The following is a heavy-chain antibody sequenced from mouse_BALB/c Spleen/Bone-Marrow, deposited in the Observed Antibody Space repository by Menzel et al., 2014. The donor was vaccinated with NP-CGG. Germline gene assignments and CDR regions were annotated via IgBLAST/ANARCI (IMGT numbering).Heavy chain of an antibody. J-gene: IGHJ1*01. Sequence: VKLVESGAELVMPGASVKMSCKASGYTFTDYWMHWVKQRPGQGLEWIGAIDTSDSYTSYNQKFKGKATLTVDESSSTAYMQLSSLTSKDSAVYYCARDYYGRGWYFDVWGAGTTVTVSS. CDR2: IDTSDSYT. D-gene: IGHD1-1*01. CDR1: GYTFTDYW. CDR3: ARDYYGRGWYFDV. V-gene: IGHV1-69*01.